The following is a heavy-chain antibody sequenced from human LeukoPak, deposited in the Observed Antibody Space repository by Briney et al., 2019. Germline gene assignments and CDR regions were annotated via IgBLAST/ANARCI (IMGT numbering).Heavy chain of an antibody. D-gene: IGHD1-26*01. CDR3: ARDPMYSGKSIDI. CDR2: IYSGGSK. J-gene: IGHJ3*02. V-gene: IGHV3-53*01. Sequence: GGSLRLSCAVSGLNITTNYITWVRQAPRKGLEWVSIIYSGGSKYYADSVKGRFTISRDKSMNTVYLQMNSLTAEDTAVYYCARDPMYSGKSIDIWGQGTMVIVSS. CDR1: GLNITTNY.